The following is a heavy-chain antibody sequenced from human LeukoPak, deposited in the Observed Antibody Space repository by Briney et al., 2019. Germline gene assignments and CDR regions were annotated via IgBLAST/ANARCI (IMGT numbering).Heavy chain of an antibody. V-gene: IGHV3-21*01. CDR3: ARGYYDILTGYQGY. J-gene: IGHJ4*02. CDR1: GFTFSSYS. Sequence: GGSLRLSCAASGFTFSSYSMNWVRQAPGKGLEWVSSISSSSSYIYYADSVKGRFTIPRDNAKNSLYLQMNSLRAEDTAVYYCARGYYDILTGYQGYWGQGTLVTVSS. D-gene: IGHD3-9*01. CDR2: ISSSSSYI.